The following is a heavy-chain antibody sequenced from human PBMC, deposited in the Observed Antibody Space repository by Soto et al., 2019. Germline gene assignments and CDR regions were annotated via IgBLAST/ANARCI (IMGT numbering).Heavy chain of an antibody. CDR3: ARGWFGPDV. CDR2: IDNAGTDS. D-gene: IGHD3-10*01. V-gene: IGHV3-74*01. CDR1: GFTLSGLS. Sequence: EVQLVESGGGLVQPGGSLRLSCAASGFTLSGLSMHWVRQAPGKGLVWVSGIDNAGTDSTYADSVKGRFTSSRDNAKNRLYLQMNSLRVEDTAVYYCARGWFGPDVWGKGTRVTVSS. J-gene: IGHJ6*04.